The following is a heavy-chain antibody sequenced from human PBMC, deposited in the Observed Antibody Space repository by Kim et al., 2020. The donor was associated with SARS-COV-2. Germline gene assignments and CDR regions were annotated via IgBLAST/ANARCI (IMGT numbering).Heavy chain of an antibody. J-gene: IGHJ3*02. D-gene: IGHD1-26*01. Sequence: GGSLRLSCAASGFTVSSNYMSWVRQAPGKGLEWVSVIYSGGSTYYADSVKGRFTISRDNSKNTLYLQMNSLRAEDTAVYYCARDSSGSYPADAFDIWGQGTMVTVSS. CDR1: GFTVSSNY. V-gene: IGHV3-53*01. CDR3: ARDSSGSYPADAFDI. CDR2: IYSGGST.